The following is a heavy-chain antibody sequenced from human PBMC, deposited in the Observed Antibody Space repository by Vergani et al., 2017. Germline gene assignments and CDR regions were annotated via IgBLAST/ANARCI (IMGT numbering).Heavy chain of an antibody. CDR3: AKSRRGYSYGYGH. D-gene: IGHD5-18*01. V-gene: IGHV4-30-4*01. CDR2: IYYSGST. CDR1: GGSISSGDYY. J-gene: IGHJ4*02. Sequence: QVQLQESGPGLVKPSQTLSLTCTVSGGSISSGDYYWSWIRQPPGKGLEWIGYIYYSGSTYYKPALKSRVTISVDTSKNQFSLKLSSVTAADTAVYYCAKSRRGYSYGYGHWGQGTLVTVSS.